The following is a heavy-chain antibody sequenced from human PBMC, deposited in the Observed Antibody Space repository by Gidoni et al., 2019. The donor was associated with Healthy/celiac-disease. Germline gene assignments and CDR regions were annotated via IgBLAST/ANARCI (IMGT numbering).Heavy chain of an antibody. Sequence: EVQLVESGGGLVKPGGSLRLSCAASGFTFSSYSMNWVRQAPGKGLEWVSSISSSSSYIYYADSVKGRFTISRDNAKNSLYLQMNSLRAEDTAVYYCARGRIAARPGDYWGQGTLVTVSS. J-gene: IGHJ4*02. CDR3: ARGRIAARPGDY. CDR1: GFTFSSYS. V-gene: IGHV3-21*01. CDR2: ISSSSSYI. D-gene: IGHD6-6*01.